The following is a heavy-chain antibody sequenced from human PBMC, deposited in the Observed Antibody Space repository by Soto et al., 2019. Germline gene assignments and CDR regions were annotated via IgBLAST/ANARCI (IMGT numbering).Heavy chain of an antibody. V-gene: IGHV3-23*01. Sequence: EAQLLESGGGLVQPGGSLRLSCAASGFTFSTYPMSWVLQAPGKGLEWVSGISGSGISTYYTDSVKGRFTISRDNSKNTVFLQMNSLRDEDTXVXXXXKPPVITASYYYXXXXVWGXXT. J-gene: IGHJ6*02. CDR3: XKPPVITASYYYXXXXV. D-gene: IGHD4-4*01. CDR1: GFTFSTYP. CDR2: ISGSGIST.